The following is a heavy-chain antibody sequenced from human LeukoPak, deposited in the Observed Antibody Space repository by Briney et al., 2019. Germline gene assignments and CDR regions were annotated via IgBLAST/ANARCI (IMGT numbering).Heavy chain of an antibody. CDR1: GGSISSGSYY. CDR2: IYTSGST. D-gene: IGHD5-18*01. CDR3: ARALVPINTAMARRDFDY. Sequence: PSETLSLTCTVSGGSISSGSYYWSWIRQPAGKGLEWIGRIYTSGSTNYNPSLKSRVTISVDTSKNQFSLKLSSVTAADTAVYYCARALVPINTAMARRDFDYWGQGTLVTVSS. J-gene: IGHJ4*02. V-gene: IGHV4-61*02.